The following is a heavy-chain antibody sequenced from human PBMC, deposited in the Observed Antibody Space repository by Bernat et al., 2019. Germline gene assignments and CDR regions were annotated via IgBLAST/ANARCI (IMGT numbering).Heavy chain of an antibody. CDR3: TTVDIVATIFYYYGMDV. CDR1: GFTFSNAW. D-gene: IGHD5-12*01. V-gene: IGHV3-15*01. J-gene: IGHJ6*02. Sequence: EVQLVESGGGLVKPGGSLRLFCAASGFTFSNAWMSWVRQAPGKGLEWVGRIKSKTDGGTTDYAAPVKGRFTISRDDSKNTLYLQMNSLKTEDTAVYYCTTVDIVATIFYYYGMDVWGQGTTVTVSS. CDR2: IKSKTDGGTT.